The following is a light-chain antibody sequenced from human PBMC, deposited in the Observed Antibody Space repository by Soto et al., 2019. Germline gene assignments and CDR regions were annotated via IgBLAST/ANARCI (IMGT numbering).Light chain of an antibody. CDR1: SSNIGSNI. V-gene: IGLV1-44*01. CDR3: AAWDDSLNGPI. J-gene: IGLJ2*01. Sequence: SVLTQPPSASGTPGQRVTISCSGSSSNIGSNIVHWYQQLPGTAPKLLIYSNSQRPSGVPDRFSGSKSGTSASLAISGLQSEDEADYYCAAWDDSLNGPIFGGGTKLTVL. CDR2: SNS.